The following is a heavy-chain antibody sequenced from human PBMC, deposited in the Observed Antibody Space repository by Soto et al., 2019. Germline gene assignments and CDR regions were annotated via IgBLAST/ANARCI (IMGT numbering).Heavy chain of an antibody. CDR1: GGTFSTYV. D-gene: IGHD1-1*01. CDR3: ARDMTTTVVPYFDF. CDR2: SSPITGAA. Sequence: FSCKASGGTFSTYVVNWVRQATGQWLEWIGRSSPITGAANYAQKFQGRVTITANKSTSTSYMELSSLRSEDTDVYYCARDMTTTVVPYFDFWGQGTLVTVSS. J-gene: IGHJ4*02. V-gene: IGHV1-69*04.